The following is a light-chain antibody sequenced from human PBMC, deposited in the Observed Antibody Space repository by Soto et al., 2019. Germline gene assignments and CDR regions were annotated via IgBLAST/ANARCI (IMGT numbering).Light chain of an antibody. CDR2: AAS. CDR3: QQLDSFPLT. J-gene: IGKJ5*01. V-gene: IGKV1-12*01. Sequence: DIQMTQCPSSVSASVGDRVTITCRASQGISRWLAWYQKKPGRAPKLLIYAASSLQSGVPVRFSGSGSGTDFTLSISSLEPEDVATYYCQQLDSFPLTFGQGTRLEI. CDR1: QGISRW.